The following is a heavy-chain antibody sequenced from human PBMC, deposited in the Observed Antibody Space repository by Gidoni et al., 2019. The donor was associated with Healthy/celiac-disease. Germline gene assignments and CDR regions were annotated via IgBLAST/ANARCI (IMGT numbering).Heavy chain of an antibody. V-gene: IGHV4-31*03. J-gene: IGHJ5*02. CDR1: GGSISSGGYY. CDR2: IYYSGST. Sequence: QVQLQESGPGLVKPSQTLSLTCTVSGGSISSGGYYWSWIRQHPGKGLEWIGYIYYSGSTYYNPSLKSRVTISVDTSKNQFSLKLSSVTAADTAVYYCARGRPVVAATILDRIDPWGQGTLVTVSS. CDR3: ARGRPVVAATILDRIDP. D-gene: IGHD2-15*01.